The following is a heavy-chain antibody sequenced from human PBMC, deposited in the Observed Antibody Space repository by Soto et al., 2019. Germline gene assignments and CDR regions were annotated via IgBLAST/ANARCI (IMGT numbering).Heavy chain of an antibody. CDR1: GYSVTNDNW. Sequence: QVQLQESGPGLVKPSGTLSLTCSVSGYSVTNDNWWSWLRQPPGRGLEWIAEIYHGGNTNYRPSLRSRVTISMDKSNNQFSPNLVSVPAADTAVYFCASGGGGGNFWGQGILVTVSS. J-gene: IGHJ4*02. CDR2: IYHGGNT. V-gene: IGHV4-4*02. CDR3: ASGGGGGNF. D-gene: IGHD3-16*01.